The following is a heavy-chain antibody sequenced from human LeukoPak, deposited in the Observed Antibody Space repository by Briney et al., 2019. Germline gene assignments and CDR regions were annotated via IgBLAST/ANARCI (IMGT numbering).Heavy chain of an antibody. Sequence: GASVKVSCKGSGYTFTSYGNSWVRQAPAQRLEWMGWISACNGSTNYSQKLQGRVTMTTDTSTSTVNMEMRSLRSDDTAVNYCARDPPYYFDAQPPNWFHPWGRGTRVIVSS. V-gene: IGHV1-18*01. D-gene: IGHD3-9*01. CDR3: ARDPPYYFDAQPPNWFHP. J-gene: IGHJ5*02. CDR1: GYTFTSYG. CDR2: ISACNGST.